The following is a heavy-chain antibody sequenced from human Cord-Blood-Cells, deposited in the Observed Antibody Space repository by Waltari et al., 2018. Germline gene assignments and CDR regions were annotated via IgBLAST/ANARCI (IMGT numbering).Heavy chain of an antibody. J-gene: IGHJ2*01. CDR1: GFTFSTYW. V-gene: IGHV3-74*01. CDR2: INSDCSST. CDR3: ARKGSFDL. Sequence: EVQLVESGVGLVQPGGSLRLSCAASGFTFSTYWMHWVRQAPGKGLWWVSSINSDCSSTSYADSVKGRFTISRDNSKNTLYLQMNSLRAEDTAVYYCARKGSFDLWGRGTLVTVSS.